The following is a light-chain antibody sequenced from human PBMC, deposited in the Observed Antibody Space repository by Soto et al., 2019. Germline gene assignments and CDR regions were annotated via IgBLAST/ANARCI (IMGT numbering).Light chain of an antibody. CDR1: QSISSSD. CDR3: QQYGSSGT. CDR2: SAS. J-gene: IGKJ1*01. Sequence: ENLLTQAPGTLSLSPGERATLSCRASQSISSSDLAWYQQKPGPAPSLLIYSASSRATGIPDRLSGSGAGTAFTLTISRPDPEDSAVYYCQQYGSSGTFGQGTKVDIK. V-gene: IGKV3-20*01.